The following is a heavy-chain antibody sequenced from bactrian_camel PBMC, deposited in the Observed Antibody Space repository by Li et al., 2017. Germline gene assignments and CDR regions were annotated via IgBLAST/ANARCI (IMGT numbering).Heavy chain of an antibody. CDR2: INPGGDRT. J-gene: IGHJ4*01. V-gene: IGHV3S28*01. D-gene: IGHD2*01. CDR1: GFTFSSYY. Sequence: QLVESGGGLVQPGGSLRLSCAASGFTFSSYYMSWVRQAPGKGLEWVASINPGGDRTYYLDSVKGRFTISKDNDKNTLYLQMNSLKPEDTAMYYCAAARGGNYFSLNPSRFEHWGQGTQVTVS. CDR3: AAARGGNYFSLNPSRFEH.